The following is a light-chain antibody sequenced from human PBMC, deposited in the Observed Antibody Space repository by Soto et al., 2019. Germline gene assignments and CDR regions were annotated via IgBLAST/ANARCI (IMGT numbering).Light chain of an antibody. Sequence: ETVMTQTPATLSLSPGERATLSCRASQSISDNLAWYQQKPGQAPRLIIYTASIRATGIPARFSGSGSGTEFTLTISSLQSEDSAIYYCQQYSDWPPWTFGQGTKV. CDR1: QSISDN. CDR2: TAS. V-gene: IGKV3-15*01. CDR3: QQYSDWPPWT. J-gene: IGKJ1*01.